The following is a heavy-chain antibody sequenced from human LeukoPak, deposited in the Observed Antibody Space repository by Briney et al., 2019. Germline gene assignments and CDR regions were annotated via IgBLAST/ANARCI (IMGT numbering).Heavy chain of an antibody. V-gene: IGHV4-4*07. CDR1: GGSISSYY. J-gene: IGHJ4*02. D-gene: IGHD6-19*01. CDR2: IYTSGST. CDR3: ARGYTDGWLIGY. Sequence: PSETLSLTCTVSGGSISSYYWSWIRQPAGKGLEWIGRIYTSGSTNYNPSLKSRVIISRDTSKNQFSPNLSSVTAADTAVYYCARGYTDGWLIGYWGQGTLVTVSS.